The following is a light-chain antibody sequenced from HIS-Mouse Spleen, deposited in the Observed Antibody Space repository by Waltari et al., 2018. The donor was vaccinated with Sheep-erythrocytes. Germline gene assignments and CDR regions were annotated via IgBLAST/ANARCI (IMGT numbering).Light chain of an antibody. Sequence: QSVLTQPPSASGTPGQRVTISCSGSSSNIGSNYVYWYQQLPGTAPKPLIFRNNPRPSGDPDRFSGSKSGTSAYLAISGLRSEDEADYYCAAWDDSLSGPVFGGGTKLTVL. J-gene: IGLJ3*02. CDR1: SSNIGSNY. V-gene: IGLV1-47*01. CDR3: AAWDDSLSGPV. CDR2: RNN.